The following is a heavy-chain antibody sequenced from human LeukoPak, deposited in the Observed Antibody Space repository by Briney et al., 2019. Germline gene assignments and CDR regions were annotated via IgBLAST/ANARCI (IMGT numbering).Heavy chain of an antibody. CDR3: AKDDDYVWGSYSY. Sequence: PGGSLRLSCAASEFTFSSNYMSWVRQAPGKGLEWVSAISGSGGSTYYADSVKGRFTISRDNSKNTLYLQMNSLRAEDTAVYYCAKDDDYVWGSYSYWGQGTLVTVSS. CDR2: ISGSGGST. CDR1: EFTFSSNY. D-gene: IGHD3-16*01. V-gene: IGHV3-23*01. J-gene: IGHJ4*02.